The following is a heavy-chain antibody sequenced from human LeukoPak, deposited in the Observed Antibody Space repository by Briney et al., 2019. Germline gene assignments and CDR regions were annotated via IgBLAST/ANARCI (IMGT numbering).Heavy chain of an antibody. D-gene: IGHD3-16*01. CDR1: GYTFTNYG. Sequence: GASVKVSCKASGYTFTNYGITWVRQAPGQGLEWMGWISPYNGNTNYAKKFQGRVTMTTDTSTSTAYMELRSLRSDDAAVYYCARGGTHSRFDYWGQGTLVTVSS. CDR2: ISPYNGNT. J-gene: IGHJ4*02. V-gene: IGHV1-18*01. CDR3: ARGGTHSRFDY.